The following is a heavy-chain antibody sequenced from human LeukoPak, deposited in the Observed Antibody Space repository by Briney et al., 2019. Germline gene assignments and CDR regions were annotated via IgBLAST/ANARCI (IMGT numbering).Heavy chain of an antibody. Sequence: GASVKVSCKASGGTFSSYAISWVRQAPGQGLEWMGGIIPIFGTANYAQKFQGRVTITADKSTSTAYMELSSLRSEDTAVYYCARGIVRKQQLVLGWFDPWGQGTLVTVSS. J-gene: IGHJ5*02. CDR3: ARGIVRKQQLVLGWFDP. D-gene: IGHD6-13*01. CDR1: GGTFSSYA. CDR2: IIPIFGTA. V-gene: IGHV1-69*06.